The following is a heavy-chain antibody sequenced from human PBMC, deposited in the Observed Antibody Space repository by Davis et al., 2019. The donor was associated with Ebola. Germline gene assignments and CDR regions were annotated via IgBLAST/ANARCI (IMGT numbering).Heavy chain of an antibody. CDR2: LGTSADT. D-gene: IGHD1-26*01. CDR3: VKDTSNIWFDI. J-gene: IGHJ3*02. Sequence: GGSLRLSCAASGFIFRSYVMSWVRQATGKGLEWVSTLGTSADTYYADSVKGRFTISRDNSKNTLYLQMNGLRVEDTAIYFCVKDTSNIWFDIWGQGTMVTVSS. CDR1: GFIFRSYV. V-gene: IGHV3-23*01.